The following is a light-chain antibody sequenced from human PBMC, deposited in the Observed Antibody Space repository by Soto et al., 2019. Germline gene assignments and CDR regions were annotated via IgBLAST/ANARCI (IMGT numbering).Light chain of an antibody. CDR2: GAS. V-gene: IGKV3-20*01. CDR3: QQYGSSPET. Sequence: EIVLTQSPGTLSLSPGERATHSCRASQSVSSSYLAWYQQKPGQAPRLLIYGASSRATGIPDRFSGSGSGTDFTLTISRLEPEDFAVYYCQQYGSSPETFGQGTKV. CDR1: QSVSSSY. J-gene: IGKJ1*01.